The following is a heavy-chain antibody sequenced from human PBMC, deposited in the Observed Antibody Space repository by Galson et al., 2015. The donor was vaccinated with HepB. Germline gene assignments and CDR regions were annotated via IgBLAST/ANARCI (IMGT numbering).Heavy chain of an antibody. Sequence: SETLSLTCAVYGGSFSGYYWSWIRQPPGKGLEWIGEINHSGSTNYNPSLKSRVTISVDTSKNQFSLKLSSVTAADTAVYYCARRRIAAAGTGLIDYWGQGTLVTVSS. D-gene: IGHD6-13*01. V-gene: IGHV4-34*01. CDR3: ARRRIAAAGTGLIDY. J-gene: IGHJ4*02. CDR1: GGSFSGYY. CDR2: INHSGST.